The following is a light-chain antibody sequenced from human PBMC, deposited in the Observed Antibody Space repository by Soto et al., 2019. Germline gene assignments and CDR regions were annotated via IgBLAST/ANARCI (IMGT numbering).Light chain of an antibody. CDR3: QHGYVAPYS. CDR2: SAS. J-gene: IGKJ2*03. V-gene: IGKV1-39*01. CDR1: QDSNVY. Sequence: DIQMTQSPSSVSASIGDTVTITCRARQDSNVYLNWYQQKSGEVPKLLIYSASTLHSGVPSRFTGSGYETALTLTITSLQPEDFETYYCQHGYVAPYSLGQGTTV.